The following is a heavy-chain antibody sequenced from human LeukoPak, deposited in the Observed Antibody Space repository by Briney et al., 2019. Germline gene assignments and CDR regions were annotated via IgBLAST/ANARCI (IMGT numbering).Heavy chain of an antibody. CDR3: ARGGGYDYVWGSYRKDAFDI. CDR1: GYTFTSYG. J-gene: IGHJ3*02. V-gene: IGHV1-18*01. Sequence: ASVKVSCKASGYTFTSYGISWVRQAPGQGLEWMGWISAYNGNTNYAQKLQGRVTVTTDTSTSTAYMELRSLRSDDTAVYYCARGGGYDYVWGSYRKDAFDIWGQGTMVTVSS. CDR2: ISAYNGNT. D-gene: IGHD3-16*02.